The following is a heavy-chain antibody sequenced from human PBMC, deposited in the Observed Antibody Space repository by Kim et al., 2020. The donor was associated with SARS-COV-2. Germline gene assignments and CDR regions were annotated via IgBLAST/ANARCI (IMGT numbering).Heavy chain of an antibody. D-gene: IGHD5-18*01. CDR3: ARTWIQLWAGFDY. V-gene: IGHV1-69*01. Sequence: YAQKFQGRVTITADESTSTAYMELSSLRSEDTAVYYCARTWIQLWAGFDYWGQGTLVTVSS. J-gene: IGHJ4*02.